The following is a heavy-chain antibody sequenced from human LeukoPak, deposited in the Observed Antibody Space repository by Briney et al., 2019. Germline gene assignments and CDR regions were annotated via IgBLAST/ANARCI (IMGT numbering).Heavy chain of an antibody. CDR2: ISGSGGST. CDR1: GFTFSNAW. CDR3: AKPAADFWSGYYQYYFDY. J-gene: IGHJ4*02. Sequence: PGGSLRLSCAASGFTFSNAWMSWVRQAPGKGLEWVSAISGSGGSTYYADSVKGRFTISRDNSKNTLYLQMNSLRAEDTAVYYCAKPAADFWSGYYQYYFDYWGQGTLVTVSS. D-gene: IGHD3-3*01. V-gene: IGHV3-23*01.